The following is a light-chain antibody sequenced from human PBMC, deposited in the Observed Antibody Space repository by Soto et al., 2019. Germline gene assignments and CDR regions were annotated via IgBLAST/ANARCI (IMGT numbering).Light chain of an antibody. CDR2: EVS. CDR3: SSYGGSNNLL. Sequence: QSALTQPPSASGSPGPSVTISCTGTSSDVGGYNYVSWYQQHPGKAPKLMIYEVSKRPSGVPDRFSGYKSGNTASLTVSGLQAEDEADYYCSSYGGSNNLLFGGGTKLTVL. J-gene: IGLJ3*02. V-gene: IGLV2-8*01. CDR1: SSDVGGYNY.